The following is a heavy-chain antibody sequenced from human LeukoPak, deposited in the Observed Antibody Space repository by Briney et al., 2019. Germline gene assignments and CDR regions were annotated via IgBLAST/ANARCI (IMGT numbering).Heavy chain of an antibody. Sequence: PGGSLRLSCAASGFTFSIYWMHWVRQTPGKGLVWVSRINSDGCSTNYADSVKGRFTISRDNAKNALYLQMNSLRAEDTAVYYCARDIYGYFDLWGRGTLVTVSS. J-gene: IGHJ2*01. CDR2: INSDGCST. CDR3: ARDIYGYFDL. V-gene: IGHV3-74*01. CDR1: GFTFSIYW. D-gene: IGHD3-16*01.